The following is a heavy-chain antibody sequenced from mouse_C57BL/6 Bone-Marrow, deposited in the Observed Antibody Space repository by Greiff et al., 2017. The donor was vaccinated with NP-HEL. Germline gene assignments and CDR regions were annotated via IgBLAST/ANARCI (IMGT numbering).Heavy chain of an antibody. D-gene: IGHD2-5*01. CDR3: ARYYSNYFDY. CDR2: IYPGSGNT. CDR1: GYTFTDYY. J-gene: IGHJ2*01. Sequence: VKLMESGAELVRPGASVKLSCKASGYTFTDYYINWVKQRPGQGLEWIARIYPGSGNTYYNEKFKGKATLTAEKSSSTAYMQLSSLTSEDSAVYFCARYYSNYFDYWGQGTTLTVSS. V-gene: IGHV1-76*01.